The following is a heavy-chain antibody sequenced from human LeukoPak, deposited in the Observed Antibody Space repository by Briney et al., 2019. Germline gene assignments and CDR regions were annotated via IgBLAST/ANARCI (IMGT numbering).Heavy chain of an antibody. CDR1: GGSISSYY. J-gene: IGHJ3*02. CDR2: IYYSGST. Sequence: SETLSLTCTVSGGSISSYYWSWIRQPPGKGLEWVGYIYYSGSTNYNPSLKSRVTISVDTSKHQFSLKLSSVPAADTAMYYCARDGGTMNAFDIWGQGTMVTVSS. V-gene: IGHV4-59*01. D-gene: IGHD3-22*01. CDR3: ARDGGTMNAFDI.